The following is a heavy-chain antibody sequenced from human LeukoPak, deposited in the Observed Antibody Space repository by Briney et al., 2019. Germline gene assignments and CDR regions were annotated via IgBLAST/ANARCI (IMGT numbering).Heavy chain of an antibody. CDR2: VNHSGNI. CDR3: ARGRRW. J-gene: IGHJ4*02. D-gene: IGHD5-24*01. V-gene: IGHV4-34*01. Sequence: SETLSLTCAVYGGSFSGYYWTWIRQPPGKGLEWIGEVNHSGNINYNPSLKSRLTLSIDTSKNQFSLKLTSLTAADTAVYYCARGRRWWGQGSLVTVSS. CDR1: GGSFSGYY.